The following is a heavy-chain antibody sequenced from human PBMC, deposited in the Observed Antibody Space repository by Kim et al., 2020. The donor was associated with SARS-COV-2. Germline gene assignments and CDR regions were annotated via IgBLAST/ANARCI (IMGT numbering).Heavy chain of an antibody. J-gene: IGHJ4*02. CDR1: GYTFTNYG. CDR2: INTNTGNP. V-gene: IGHV7-4-1*02. D-gene: IGHD1-26*01. Sequence: ASVKVSCKASGYTFTNYGMNWVRQAPGQGLEWMGWINTNTGNPTYAQGFTERFVFSLDTSVGTAYLQISSLKAEDTAVYYCAKELGGLFPDYWGQGTQGT. CDR3: AKELGGLFPDY.